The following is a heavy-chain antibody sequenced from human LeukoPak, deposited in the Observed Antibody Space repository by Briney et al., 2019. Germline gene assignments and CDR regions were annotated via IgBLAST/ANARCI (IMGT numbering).Heavy chain of an antibody. J-gene: IGHJ4*02. V-gene: IGHV3-11*01. D-gene: IGHD3-22*01. CDR2: ISSSGNTI. CDR3: ARGRKIVVVMGGFFDY. CDR1: GFIFSDSY. Sequence: GGSLRLSCAASGFIFSDSYMIWIRQAPGRGLEWVSYISSSGNTIYSADSVKGRFTISRDNAKNSLYLQMDSLRVEDTAVYYCARGRKIVVVMGGFFDYWGQGTLVTVSS.